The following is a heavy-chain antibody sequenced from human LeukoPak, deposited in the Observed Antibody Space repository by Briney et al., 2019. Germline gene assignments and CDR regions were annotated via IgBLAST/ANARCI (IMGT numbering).Heavy chain of an antibody. D-gene: IGHD7-27*01. CDR3: ARQGRPLTGDYYNYYYMEV. CDR1: GGSFSGYY. Sequence: SETLSLTCAVYGGSFSGYYWSWIRQPPGKGLEWVGEINHSGSTNYNPSLKSRVTISVDTSKNQFSLKLSSVTAADTAVYYCARQGRPLTGDYYNYYYMEVWGKGTTVTVSS. V-gene: IGHV4-34*01. CDR2: INHSGST. J-gene: IGHJ6*03.